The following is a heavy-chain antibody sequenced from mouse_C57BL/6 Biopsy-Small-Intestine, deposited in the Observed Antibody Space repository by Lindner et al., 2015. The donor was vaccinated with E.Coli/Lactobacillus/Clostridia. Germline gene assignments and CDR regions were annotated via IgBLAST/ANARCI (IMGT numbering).Heavy chain of an antibody. Sequence: VQLQESGAELMKPGASVKLSCKASGYTFTGYWIEWVKQRPGQGLEWIGEIDPSDSYTNYNQKFKGKATLTVDTSSSTAYMQLSSLTSEDSAVYYCARFYSSFDYWGQGTTLTVSS. D-gene: IGHD2-12*01. CDR3: ARFYSSFDY. CDR2: IDPSDSYT. CDR1: GYTFTGYW. V-gene: IGHV1-50*01. J-gene: IGHJ2*01.